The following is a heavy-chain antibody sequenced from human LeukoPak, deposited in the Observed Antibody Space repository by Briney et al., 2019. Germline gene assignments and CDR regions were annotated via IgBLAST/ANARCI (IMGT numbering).Heavy chain of an antibody. Sequence: ASAKVSCKASGYTFTSYYMHWVRQAPGQGLEWMGIINPSGGSTSYAQKFQGRVTMTRDTSTSTVYMELSSLRSEDTAVYYCARDRAMIAFDYWGQGTLVTVSS. J-gene: IGHJ4*02. V-gene: IGHV1-46*01. CDR2: INPSGGST. CDR1: GYTFTSYY. CDR3: ARDRAMIAFDY. D-gene: IGHD2-21*01.